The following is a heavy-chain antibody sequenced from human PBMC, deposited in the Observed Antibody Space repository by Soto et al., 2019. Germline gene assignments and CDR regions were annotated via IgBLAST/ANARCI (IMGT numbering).Heavy chain of an antibody. CDR3: AKDRSAVADY. D-gene: IGHD6-19*01. V-gene: IGHV3-30*18. CDR2: ISYDGSNK. Sequence: SLSLSCAASGFTFSSYGMHWVRQAPGKGLEWVAVISYDGSNKYYADSVKGRFTVSRDNSKNTLYLQMNSLRAEDTAVYYCAKDRSAVADYWGQGTLVTVSS. CDR1: GFTFSSYG. J-gene: IGHJ4*02.